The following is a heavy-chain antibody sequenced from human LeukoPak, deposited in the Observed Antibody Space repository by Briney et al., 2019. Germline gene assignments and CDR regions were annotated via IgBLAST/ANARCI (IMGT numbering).Heavy chain of an antibody. Sequence: SVKVSCKASGGTFSSYAISWVRQAPGQGLEWMGGIIPIFGTANYAQKFQGRVTITADESTSTAYMELSSLRSEDTAVYYCARINPAVSYMISPHWGQGTLVTVSS. CDR2: IIPIFGTA. CDR1: GGTFSSYA. J-gene: IGHJ4*02. V-gene: IGHV1-69*13. D-gene: IGHD3-22*01. CDR3: ARINPAVSYMISPH.